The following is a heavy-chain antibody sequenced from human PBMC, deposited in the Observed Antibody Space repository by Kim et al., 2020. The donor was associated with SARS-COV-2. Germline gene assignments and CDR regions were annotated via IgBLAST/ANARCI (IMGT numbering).Heavy chain of an antibody. D-gene: IGHD6-13*01. CDR1: GDTVSSNSGV. CDR3: ARDAPGSSYFDY. Sequence: SQTLSLTCAISGDTVSSNSGVWNWIRQSPSRGLEWLGRTYYRSRWFYDYAVSVKSLITINPDTSQNQFSLHLNSVTPEDMAVYFCARDAPGSSYFDYWGQGTLVTVSS. CDR2: TYYRSRWFY. V-gene: IGHV6-1*01. J-gene: IGHJ4*02.